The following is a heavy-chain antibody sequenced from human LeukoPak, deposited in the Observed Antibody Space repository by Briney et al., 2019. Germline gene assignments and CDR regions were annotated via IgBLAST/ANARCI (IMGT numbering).Heavy chain of an antibody. Sequence: GASVKVSCKASGYTFTGYYMHWVRQAPGQGLEWMGWINPNSGGTNYAQKFQGRVTMTRDTSISTAYMELSRLRSDDTAVYYFARDAIFQNWFDPWGQGTLVTVSS. CDR2: INPNSGGT. V-gene: IGHV1-2*02. D-gene: IGHD2-21*01. CDR1: GYTFTGYY. CDR3: ARDAIFQNWFDP. J-gene: IGHJ5*02.